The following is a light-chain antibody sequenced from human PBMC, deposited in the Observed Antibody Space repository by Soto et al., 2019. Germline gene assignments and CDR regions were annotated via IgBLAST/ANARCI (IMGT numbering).Light chain of an antibody. CDR2: SNN. CDR1: SSNIGSNT. CDR3: AAWDDSLNGKV. J-gene: IGLJ1*01. Sequence: QPVLTQPPSASGTPWPRVTISCFGSSSNIGSNTVNWYQQLPGTAPKLLIYSNNQRPSGVPDRFSGSKSGTSASPAISGLQSEDEADYYCAAWDDSLNGKVFGTGTKVTVL. V-gene: IGLV1-44*01.